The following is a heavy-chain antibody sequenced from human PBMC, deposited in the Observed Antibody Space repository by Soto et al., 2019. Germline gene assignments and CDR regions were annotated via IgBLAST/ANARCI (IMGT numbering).Heavy chain of an antibody. J-gene: IGHJ6*03. CDR2: ISSSSSYI. V-gene: IGHV3-21*01. Sequence: EVQLVESGGGLVKPGGSLRLSCVVSGFTFSSYSMNWVRQAPGKGLEWVSSISSSSSYIHNADSGKGRFNISRDNAKNSVYLQMTSLRAEDTAVYYCARGQYADYYYMDVWGKGTTVTVSS. D-gene: IGHD2-2*01. CDR3: ARGQYADYYYMDV. CDR1: GFTFSSYS.